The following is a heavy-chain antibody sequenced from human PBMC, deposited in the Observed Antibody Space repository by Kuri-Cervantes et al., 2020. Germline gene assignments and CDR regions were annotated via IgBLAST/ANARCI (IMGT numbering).Heavy chain of an antibody. D-gene: IGHD3-22*01. CDR2: IKQDGSEK. J-gene: IGHJ6*02. CDR3: AKGVVLTRYGMDV. Sequence: GESLKISCAASGFTFSSYWMSWVRQAPGKGLEWVANIKQDGSEKYYVDSVKCRFTISRHNAKNSLYLQMNRLRAEDTAVYYCAKGVVLTRYGMDVWGQGTTVTVSS. CDR1: GFTFSSYW. V-gene: IGHV3-7*01.